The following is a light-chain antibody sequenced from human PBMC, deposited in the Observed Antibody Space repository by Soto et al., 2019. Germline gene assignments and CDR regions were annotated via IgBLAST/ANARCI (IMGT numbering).Light chain of an antibody. CDR3: ATWDDSLSGPV. Sequence: QSVLTQPPSASGTPGQTVTISCFGGSSNIGSNSVSWYQQLPGSAPKLLIYTNNQRPSGVPDRFSGSKSGTSASLAVSGLQSEDEGDYYCATWDDSLSGPVFGGGTKLTVL. CDR1: SSNIGSNS. J-gene: IGLJ2*01. CDR2: TNN. V-gene: IGLV1-44*01.